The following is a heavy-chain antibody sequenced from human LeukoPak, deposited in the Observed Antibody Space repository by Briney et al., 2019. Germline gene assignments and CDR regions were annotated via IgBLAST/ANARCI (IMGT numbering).Heavy chain of an antibody. CDR3: ARDLRSYYGSGSYRYYYYYGMDV. D-gene: IGHD3-10*01. V-gene: IGHV1-46*01. Sequence: ASVKVSCKASGYTFTSYYMHWVRQAPGQGLEWMGIINPSGGSTSYAQKFQGRVTMTRDTSTSTVYMELRSLRSDDTAVYYCARDLRSYYGSGSYRYYYYYGMDVWGQGTTVTVSS. CDR2: INPSGGST. J-gene: IGHJ6*02. CDR1: GYTFTSYY.